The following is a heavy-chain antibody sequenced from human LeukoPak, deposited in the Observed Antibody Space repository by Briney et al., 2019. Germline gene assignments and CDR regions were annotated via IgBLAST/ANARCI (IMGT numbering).Heavy chain of an antibody. V-gene: IGHV4-39*07. CDR2: INHSGST. CDR1: GGSISSSSYY. D-gene: IGHD6-13*01. Sequence: SETLSLTCTVSGGSISSSSYYWGWIRQPPGKGLEWIGEINHSGSTNYNPSLKSRVTISVDTSKNQFSLKLSSVTAADTAVYYCARRRLSSSWYRRSNWFDPWGQGTLVTVSS. CDR3: ARRRLSSSWYRRSNWFDP. J-gene: IGHJ5*02.